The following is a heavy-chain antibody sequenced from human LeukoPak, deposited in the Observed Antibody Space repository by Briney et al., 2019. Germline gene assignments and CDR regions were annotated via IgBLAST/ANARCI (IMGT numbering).Heavy chain of an antibody. D-gene: IGHD1-26*01. Sequence: SVKVSCKASGGTFSSYAISWVRQAPGLGLEWMGGIIPIFGTANYAQKFQGRVTITADKSTSTAYMELSSLRSEDTAVYYCARRGSYHHRRYYMDVWGKGTTVTVSS. J-gene: IGHJ6*03. CDR1: GGTFSSYA. V-gene: IGHV1-69*06. CDR2: IIPIFGTA. CDR3: ARRGSYHHRRYYMDV.